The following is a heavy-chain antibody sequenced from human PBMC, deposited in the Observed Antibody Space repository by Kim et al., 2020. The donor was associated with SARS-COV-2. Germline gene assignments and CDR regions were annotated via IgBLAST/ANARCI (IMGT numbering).Heavy chain of an antibody. CDR2: INPDASET. J-gene: IGHJ4*02. CDR1: GFPFAKYW. V-gene: IGHV3-7*05. Sequence: GGSLRLSCAASGFPFAKYWMSWVRQAPGKGLEWVANINPDASETFHVDSVKGRFTISRDNAKNSLFLHMDSLRAEDTAVYYCVRDLWSFGGPVSGLWGQGTRVPVPS. CDR3: VRDLWSFGGPVSGL. D-gene: IGHD3-16*01.